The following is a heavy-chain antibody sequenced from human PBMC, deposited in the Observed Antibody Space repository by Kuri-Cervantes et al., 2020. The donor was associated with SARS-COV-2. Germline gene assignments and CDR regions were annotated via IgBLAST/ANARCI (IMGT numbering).Heavy chain of an antibody. D-gene: IGHD4-17*01. V-gene: IGHV4-31*03. CDR2: VYYNGNT. Sequence: SETLSLTCTVSGGSISSGGYYWSWVRQHPGRGPEWIGYVYYNGNTFYSPSLKSRVTMSIDTSRNQSSLRLSSVTAADTAVYYYARGGTTVPTSGAFDFWGQGTLVTVSS. J-gene: IGHJ3*01. CDR1: GGSISSGGYY. CDR3: ARGGTTVPTSGAFDF.